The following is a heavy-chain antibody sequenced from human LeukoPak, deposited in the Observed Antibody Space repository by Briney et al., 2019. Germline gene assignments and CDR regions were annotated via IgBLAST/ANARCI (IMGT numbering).Heavy chain of an antibody. J-gene: IGHJ4*02. Sequence: MSSETLSLTCTVSGGSISSYYWSWIRQPPGEGLEWIGYIYYSGATKYNASLKSRVTISVDTSKNQFSLKLSSVTAADTAVYYCAKGGYDFSNPFDSWGQGTLVTVSS. CDR2: IYYSGAT. V-gene: IGHV4-59*08. CDR3: AKGGYDFSNPFDS. D-gene: IGHD4-11*01. CDR1: GGSISSYY.